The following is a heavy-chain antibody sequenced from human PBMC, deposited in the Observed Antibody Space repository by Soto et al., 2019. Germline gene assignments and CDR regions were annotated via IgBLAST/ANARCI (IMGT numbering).Heavy chain of an antibody. V-gene: IGHV3-73*01. CDR2: IRSKANNYAT. D-gene: IGHD3-3*01. J-gene: IGHJ4*02. Sequence: GGSLRLSCAASGFTFSGSVMHWVRQASGKGLEWVGRIRSKANNYATAYAVSVKGRFTISRDDSRNTAYLQMNSLKTEDTAVYYCARGVYDFWSGHPKGLDYWGQGTVVTVSS. CDR1: GFTFSGSV. CDR3: ARGVYDFWSGHPKGLDY.